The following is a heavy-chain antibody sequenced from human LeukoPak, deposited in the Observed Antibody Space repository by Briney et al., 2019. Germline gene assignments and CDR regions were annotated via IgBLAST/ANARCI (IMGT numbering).Heavy chain of an antibody. V-gene: IGHV5-51*01. D-gene: IGHD2-15*01. J-gene: IGHJ4*02. Sequence: GESLKISCRGSGYSFTTYWIAWVRQMPGKGLEWMGIIYPGDSGTRHSPSFQGQVTISVAKSISTVYLQWSSLKASDTAMYYCARVATASFDQWGQGTLDTVSS. CDR1: GYSFTTYW. CDR2: IYPGDSGT. CDR3: ARVATASFDQ.